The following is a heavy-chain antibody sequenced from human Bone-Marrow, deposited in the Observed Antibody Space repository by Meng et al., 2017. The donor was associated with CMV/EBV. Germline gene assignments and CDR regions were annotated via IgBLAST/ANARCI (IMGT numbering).Heavy chain of an antibody. CDR3: ARGYCSGTSCYGDAFDI. J-gene: IGHJ3*02. Sequence: GESLKISCAASGFTFSSYEMNWVRQAPGKGLEWVSYISSSGSTIYYADSVKGRFTIPRDNAKNSLYLQMNSLRAEDTAVYYCARGYCSGTSCYGDAFDIWGQGTMVTVSS. CDR1: GFTFSSYE. CDR2: ISSSGSTI. V-gene: IGHV3-48*03. D-gene: IGHD2-2*01.